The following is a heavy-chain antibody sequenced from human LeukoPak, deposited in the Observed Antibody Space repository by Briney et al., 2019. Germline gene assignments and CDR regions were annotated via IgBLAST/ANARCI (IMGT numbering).Heavy chain of an antibody. CDR1: GYTFTSYH. CDR3: ARDYVDDIPMIKDY. Sequence: GASVKVSCKASGYTFTSYHMHWVRQAPGQGLEWMGKINLSGGSTTYAQEFQSRVTMTRDTSTSTVYMELSSLRSEDTAVYYCARDYVDDIPMIKDYWGQGTLVTVSS. J-gene: IGHJ4*02. V-gene: IGHV1-46*01. CDR2: INLSGGST. D-gene: IGHD2-8*01.